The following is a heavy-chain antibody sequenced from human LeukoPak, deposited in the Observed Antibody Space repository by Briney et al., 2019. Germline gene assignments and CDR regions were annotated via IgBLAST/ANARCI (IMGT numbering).Heavy chain of an antibody. CDR2: ISAYNGNT. J-gene: IGHJ3*02. CDR3: TRDYLTAAGSDAFDI. CDR1: GYTFTSYG. D-gene: IGHD6-13*01. Sequence: GASVSVSCKASGYTFTSYGISWVRQAPGQGLEGMGWISAYNGNTNYAQKLQGRVTVNTDTSTTTAYMDLRSLRSDDTAVYYCTRDYLTAAGSDAFDIWGQGTMVTVSS. V-gene: IGHV1-18*01.